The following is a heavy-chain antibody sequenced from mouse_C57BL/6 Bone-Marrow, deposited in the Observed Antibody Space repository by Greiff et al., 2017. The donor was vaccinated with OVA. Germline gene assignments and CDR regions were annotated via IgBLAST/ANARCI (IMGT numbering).Heavy chain of an antibody. CDR3: ARPEGFAY. CDR1: GFTFSSYG. CDR2: ISSGGSYT. V-gene: IGHV5-6*01. J-gene: IGHJ3*01. Sequence: EVMLVESGGVLVQPGGSLKLSCAASGFTFSSYGMSWVRQTPDKRLEWVATISSGGSYTYYPDSVKGRFTISRDNAKNTLYLQMSSLKSEDTARYYCARPEGFAYWGQGTLVTVSA.